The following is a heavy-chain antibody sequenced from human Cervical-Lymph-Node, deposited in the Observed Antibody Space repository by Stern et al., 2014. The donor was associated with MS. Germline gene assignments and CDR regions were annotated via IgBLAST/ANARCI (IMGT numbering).Heavy chain of an antibody. J-gene: IGHJ4*02. CDR3: VRDQGGIAAS. CDR1: GGTFSSIE. V-gene: IGHV1-69*01. Sequence: QDQLEQSGAEVKQPGSSMKVSCKASGGTFSSIEISWVRQAPGQGLEWLGGISPLFGTTNYAHQVQGRVTIVADESTNTVNMELSRLRSEDTAVYYCVRDQGGIAASWGQGTLVTVSS. CDR2: ISPLFGTT. D-gene: IGHD6-13*01.